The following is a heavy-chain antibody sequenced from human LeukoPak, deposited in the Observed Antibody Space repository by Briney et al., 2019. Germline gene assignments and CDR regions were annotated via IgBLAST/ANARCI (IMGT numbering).Heavy chain of an antibody. Sequence: GGSLRLSCAASGFTFSSYWMSWVRQAPGKGLEWVANIKQDGSEKYYVDSVKGRFTISRDNAKNSLYLQMNSLRAEDTAVYYCASGYYDKIGYFDYWGQGTLVTVSS. D-gene: IGHD3-22*01. CDR3: ASGYYDKIGYFDY. J-gene: IGHJ4*02. CDR2: IKQDGSEK. CDR1: GFTFSSYW. V-gene: IGHV3-7*01.